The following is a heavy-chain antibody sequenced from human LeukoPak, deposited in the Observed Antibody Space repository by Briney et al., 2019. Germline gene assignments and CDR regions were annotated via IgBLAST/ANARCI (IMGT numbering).Heavy chain of an antibody. CDR1: GYTFTDYY. CDR3: ARQGGSSWYYFDY. Sequence: ASVKISXKVSGYTFTDYYMHWMQQAHGKGLEWIGLVDPEDGETIYAEKFQGRVTITADTSTDTAYMELSRLRSADTAVYYCARQGGSSWYYFDYWGQGTLVTVSS. J-gene: IGHJ4*02. D-gene: IGHD6-13*01. CDR2: VDPEDGET. V-gene: IGHV1-69-2*01.